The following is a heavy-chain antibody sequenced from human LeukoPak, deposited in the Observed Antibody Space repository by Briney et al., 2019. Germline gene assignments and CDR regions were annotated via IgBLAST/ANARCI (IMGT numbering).Heavy chain of an antibody. J-gene: IGHJ4*02. CDR2: INSNSGSK. Sequence: GASVKVSCKAAGYTFTGYYMLRVRRAPGQGLEGRVWINSNSGSKNYAQKCQGRVTRNTDTTTGTAYMEMSRPRSDATAVYYCARRWILRNSYGYYWGQGTLVTVSS. CDR3: ARRWILRNSYGYY. V-gene: IGHV1-2*02. D-gene: IGHD5-18*01. CDR1: GYTFTGYY.